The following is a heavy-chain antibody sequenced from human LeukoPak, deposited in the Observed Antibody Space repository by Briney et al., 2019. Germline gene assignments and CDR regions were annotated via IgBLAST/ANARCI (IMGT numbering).Heavy chain of an antibody. D-gene: IGHD3-10*01. V-gene: IGHV1-46*01. Sequence: ASVKVSCKASGYNFSIHWMHWVRQAPGQGLEWVGIINPSGTFTSYAQKLQGRVTVTRDMSTSTVYMELSNLRSEDTAVYYCARAGGHPKSITMVRGVRGEYYFDYWGQGTLVTVSS. CDR1: GYNFSIHW. CDR2: INPSGTFT. CDR3: ARAGGHPKSITMVRGVRGEYYFDY. J-gene: IGHJ4*02.